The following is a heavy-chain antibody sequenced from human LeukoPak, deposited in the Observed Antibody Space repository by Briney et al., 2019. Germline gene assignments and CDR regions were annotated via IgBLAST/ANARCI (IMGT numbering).Heavy chain of an antibody. CDR2: INHSGSA. J-gene: IGHJ4*02. CDR3: ARGYYYDSSGYSHFDY. V-gene: IGHV4-34*01. CDR1: GGSFSGYY. Sequence: SETLSLTCAVYGGSFSGYYWSWIRQPPGKGLEWIGEINHSGSANYNPSLKSRVTISVDTSKNQFSPKLSSVTAADTAVYYCARGYYYDSSGYSHFDYWGQGTLVTVSS. D-gene: IGHD3-22*01.